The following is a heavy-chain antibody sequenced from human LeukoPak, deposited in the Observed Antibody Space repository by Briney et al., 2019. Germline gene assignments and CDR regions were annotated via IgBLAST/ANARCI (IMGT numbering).Heavy chain of an antibody. D-gene: IGHD6-13*01. CDR3: ARGVYIAAGQYGY. CDR1: GGSFSTFY. J-gene: IGHJ4*02. V-gene: IGHV4-34*01. CDR2: INHSGAT. Sequence: SETLSLTCGVSGGSFSTFYWSWIRQPPGKGLEWIGEINHSGATSYNPFLKSRVNISVDTSNNQFSLKLTSVTAADTAVYYCARGVYIAAGQYGYWGQGTLVTVSS.